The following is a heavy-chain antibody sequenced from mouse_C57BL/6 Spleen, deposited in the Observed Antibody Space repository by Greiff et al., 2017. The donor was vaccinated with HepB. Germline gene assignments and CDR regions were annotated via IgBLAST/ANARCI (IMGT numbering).Heavy chain of an antibody. D-gene: IGHD2-4*01. Sequence: EVKLMESGAELVRPGASVKLSCTASGFNIKDDYMHWVKQRPEQGLEWIGWIDPENGDTEYASKFQGKATITADTSSNTAYLQLSSLTSEDTAVYYCTTYYDASAWFAYWGQGTLVTVSA. V-gene: IGHV14-4*01. CDR1: GFNIKDDY. CDR2: IDPENGDT. J-gene: IGHJ3*01. CDR3: TTYYDASAWFAY.